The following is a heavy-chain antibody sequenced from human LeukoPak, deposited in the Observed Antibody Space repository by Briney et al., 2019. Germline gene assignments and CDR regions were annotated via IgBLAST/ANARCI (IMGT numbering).Heavy chain of an antibody. D-gene: IGHD6-19*01. V-gene: IGHV3-7*01. J-gene: IGHJ3*02. CDR1: GFTFSRHW. CDR3: TRDDGAGTGWDAFDI. CDR2: IKQDGSEK. Sequence: GGSLRLSCAASGFTFSRHWMSWVRQAPGKGLEWVANIKQDGSEKYYVDSVKGRFTISRDNAKNSLYLQMNSLRAEDTAVYYCTRDDGAGTGWDAFDIWGQGTMVTVSS.